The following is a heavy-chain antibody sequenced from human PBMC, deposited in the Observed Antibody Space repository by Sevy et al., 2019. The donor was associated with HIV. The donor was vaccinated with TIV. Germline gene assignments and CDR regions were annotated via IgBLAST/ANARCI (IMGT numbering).Heavy chain of an antibody. CDR3: ARHRPQGVVIIPGSGYHYGAYF. CDR2: ISAYTGDT. V-gene: IGHV1-18*01. CDR1: GYSFNMYG. D-gene: IGHD3-3*01. Sequence: ASVKVSCKTSGYSFNMYGISWVRQAPGQGLEWMGWISAYTGDTDYRQMFRGRVTMTTDASTNTAYMELRRLTSDDTAVYYCARHRPQGVVIIPGSGYHYGAYFCGQGFMVTVSS. J-gene: IGHJ6*02.